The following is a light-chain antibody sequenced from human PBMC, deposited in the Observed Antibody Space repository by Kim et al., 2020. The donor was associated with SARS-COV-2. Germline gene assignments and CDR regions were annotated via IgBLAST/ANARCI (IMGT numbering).Light chain of an antibody. CDR1: QNRQTY. V-gene: IGKV3-11*01. CDR2: GAS. Sequence: GQRAHQPRRADQNRQTYLAGNQQKTGQPPRLRIYGASNRATAIPARFSASGFTTDFTHTITSLEPEDFAVYYCQQRSNWPPITFGQGTRMEIK. CDR3: QQRSNWPPIT. J-gene: IGKJ5*01.